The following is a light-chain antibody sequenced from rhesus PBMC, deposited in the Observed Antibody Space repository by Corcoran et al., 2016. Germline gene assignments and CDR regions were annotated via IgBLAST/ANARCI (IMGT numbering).Light chain of an antibody. CDR1: QDIKHD. CDR3: QQSNNSPRA. J-gene: IGKJ4*01. V-gene: IGKV1-66*01. Sequence: DIQMTQSPSSLSESVGDRVTTTGRASQDIKHDVSWYQQKPGKAPKPLTYYASSLETGVPSRFSGSGSGTDYTLTISSLQPEDIATYCCQQSNNSPRAFGRGTKVEIK. CDR2: YAS.